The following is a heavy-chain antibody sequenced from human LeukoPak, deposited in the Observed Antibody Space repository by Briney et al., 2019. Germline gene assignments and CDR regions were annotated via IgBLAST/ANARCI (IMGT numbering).Heavy chain of an antibody. V-gene: IGHV3-48*04. Sequence: GGSLRLSCAASGFTFSTYGMHWIRQAPGKGLEWVSYISSTGNTIYYADSVKGRFTISRDNAKNSPYLQMNSLRAEDTAVYYCATSRSFDHWGQGTLVTVSS. CDR2: ISSTGNTI. CDR1: GFTFSTYG. CDR3: ATSRSFDH. J-gene: IGHJ4*02.